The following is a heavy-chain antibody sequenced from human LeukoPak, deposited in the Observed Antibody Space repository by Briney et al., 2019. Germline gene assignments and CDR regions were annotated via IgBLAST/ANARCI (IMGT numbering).Heavy chain of an antibody. CDR1: GFTVSNNY. CDR2: IYSGGST. V-gene: IGHV3-53*01. CDR3: ARAKGDY. Sequence: GGSLRLSCAASGFTVSNNYMSWVRQAPGKGLEWVSVIYSGGSTYYADSVKGRFTISRDTSKDTLYLQMNNLRAEDTAVYYCARAKGDYWGQGTLVTVSS. J-gene: IGHJ4*02.